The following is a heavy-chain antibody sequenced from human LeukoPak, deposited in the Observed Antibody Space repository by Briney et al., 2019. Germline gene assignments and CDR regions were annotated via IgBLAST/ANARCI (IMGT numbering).Heavy chain of an antibody. D-gene: IGHD5-24*01. CDR3: ARENRGGYNHRGGGY. Sequence: SETLSLTCTVSGYSISSGYYWGWIRQPPGKGLEWIGSIYHNGGTNYNPSLKSRVTISVDTSKNQFSLRLSSVTAADTAVYYCARENRGGYNHRGGGYWGQGTQVTVSS. V-gene: IGHV4-38-2*02. CDR1: GYSISSGYY. CDR2: IYHNGGT. J-gene: IGHJ4*02.